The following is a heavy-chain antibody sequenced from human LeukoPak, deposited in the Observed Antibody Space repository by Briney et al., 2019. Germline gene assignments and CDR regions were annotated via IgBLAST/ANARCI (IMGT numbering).Heavy chain of an antibody. D-gene: IGHD4-23*01. V-gene: IGHV3-11*01. CDR3: ASGGDYVGIAAIFRY. CDR1: GFNFSATY. J-gene: IGHJ4*02. CDR2: ISNRGIII. Sequence: GGSLRLSCAASGFNFSATYMTWIRQAPGKGLEWVSYISNRGIIINYADSVKGRFTISRDDAKSSLYLYMNNLRTEDTALYYCASGGDYVGIAAIFRYWGQGSLVTVSS.